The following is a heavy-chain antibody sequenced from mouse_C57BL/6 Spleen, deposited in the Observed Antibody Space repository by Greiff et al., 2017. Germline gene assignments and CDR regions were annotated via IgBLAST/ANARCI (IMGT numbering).Heavy chain of an antibody. Sequence: VQLQQSGAELVRPGTSVKVSCKASGYAFTNYLIEWVKQRPGQGLEWIGVINPGSGGTNYNEKFKGTATLTADKSSSTAYMQLSSLTSEDSAVYFCASGSSHSYWYFAVWGTGTTVTVSS. V-gene: IGHV1-54*01. D-gene: IGHD1-1*01. CDR1: GYAFTNYL. J-gene: IGHJ1*03. CDR2: INPGSGGT. CDR3: ASGSSHSYWYFAV.